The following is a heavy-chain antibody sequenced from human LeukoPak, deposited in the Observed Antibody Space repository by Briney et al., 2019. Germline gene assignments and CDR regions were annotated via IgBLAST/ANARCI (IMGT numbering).Heavy chain of an antibody. Sequence: SETLSLTCTVSGGSISSYYWSWIRQPPGKGLEWIGYAYYSGHTNYNSSLKSRVTMSLDTSKSQFSLRLSSVTAADTAVYFCARHPFATPFDYWGPGTLVTVSS. CDR3: ARHPFATPFDY. CDR1: GGSISSYY. CDR2: AYYSGHT. D-gene: IGHD2-15*01. V-gene: IGHV4-59*08. J-gene: IGHJ4*02.